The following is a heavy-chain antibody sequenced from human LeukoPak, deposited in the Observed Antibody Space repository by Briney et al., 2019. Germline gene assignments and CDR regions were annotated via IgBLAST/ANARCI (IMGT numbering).Heavy chain of an antibody. Sequence: SETLSLTCTVSGGSISSSNFYWVWIRQSPGKGLEWIGTVFQNKNADCNPSLMGRVTVSLDPSKNQFSLRLTSVTAADTAVYFCARADYSDYPTDYYYFMDVWGKGTAVTVSS. CDR2: VFQNKNA. CDR1: GGSISSSNFY. V-gene: IGHV4-39*07. J-gene: IGHJ6*03. CDR3: ARADYSDYPTDYYYFMDV. D-gene: IGHD4-11*01.